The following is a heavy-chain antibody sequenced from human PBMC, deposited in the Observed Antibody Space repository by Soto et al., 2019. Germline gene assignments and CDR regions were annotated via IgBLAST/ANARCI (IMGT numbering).Heavy chain of an antibody. J-gene: IGHJ4*02. Sequence: PGGSLSLSCPASGFTFSSYSMNWVRQAPGKGLEWVSSISSSSSYIYYADSVKGRFTISRDNAKNSLYLQMNSLRAEDTAVYYCASEDCSSTSCHLGYWGQGTLVTVSS. CDR2: ISSSSSYI. V-gene: IGHV3-21*01. CDR3: ASEDCSSTSCHLGY. D-gene: IGHD2-2*01. CDR1: GFTFSSYS.